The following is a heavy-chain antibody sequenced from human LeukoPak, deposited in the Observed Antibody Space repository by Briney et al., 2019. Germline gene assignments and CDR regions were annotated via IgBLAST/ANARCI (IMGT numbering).Heavy chain of an antibody. D-gene: IGHD6-19*01. CDR3: AKAEGLAVAGTNFDY. CDR1: GFTFSSYA. Sequence: GGSLRLTCAASGFTFSSYAMSWVRQAPGKGLEWVSAISGSGGSTYYADSVKGRFTISRDNSKNTLYLQMNSLTAEDTAVYYCAKAEGLAVAGTNFDYWGQGTLITVSS. V-gene: IGHV3-23*01. CDR2: ISGSGGST. J-gene: IGHJ4*02.